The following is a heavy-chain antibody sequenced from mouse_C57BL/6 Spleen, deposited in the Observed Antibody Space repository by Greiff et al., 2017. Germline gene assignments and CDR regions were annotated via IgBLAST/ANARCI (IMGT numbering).Heavy chain of an antibody. CDR1: GYTFTSYW. CDR2: IDPSDSYT. V-gene: IGHV1-69*01. J-gene: IGHJ1*03. D-gene: IGHD1-1*01. Sequence: QVQLQQPGAELVMPGASVKLSCKASGYTFTSYWMHWVKQRPGQGLEWIGAIDPSDSYTNYNQKFKGKSTLTVDKSASTAYMQLSSLTSDDSAVYYCARRYYYGSSYGYFDVWGTGTTVTVSS. CDR3: ARRYYYGSSYGYFDV.